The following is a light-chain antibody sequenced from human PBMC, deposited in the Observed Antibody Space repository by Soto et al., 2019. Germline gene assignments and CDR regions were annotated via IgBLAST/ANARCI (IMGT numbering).Light chain of an antibody. CDR2: EGS. J-gene: IGLJ2*01. Sequence: QSVLTQPASVSGSPGQSITISCTGSSSDVGTYNLVSWYQQHPGKAPKLIIYEGSKRPSGVSNRFSGSKSGNTASLTISGLQPEDEADYYCCSYAGSSTMVFGGGTKVTVL. CDR3: CSYAGSSTMV. V-gene: IGLV2-23*01. CDR1: SSDVGTYNL.